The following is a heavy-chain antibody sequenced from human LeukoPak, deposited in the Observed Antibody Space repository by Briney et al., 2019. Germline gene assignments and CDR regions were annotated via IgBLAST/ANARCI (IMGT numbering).Heavy chain of an antibody. J-gene: IGHJ3*02. D-gene: IGHD4-17*01. Sequence: SETLSLTCTVSGGSIGSSSYYWGWIRQPPGKGLEWIGSIYYSGSTYYNPSLKRRVTISVDTSKNQFSLKLSSVTAADTAVYYCARDEDTVTYDAFDIWGQGTMVTVSS. CDR1: GGSIGSSSYY. CDR2: IYYSGST. CDR3: ARDEDTVTYDAFDI. V-gene: IGHV4-39*07.